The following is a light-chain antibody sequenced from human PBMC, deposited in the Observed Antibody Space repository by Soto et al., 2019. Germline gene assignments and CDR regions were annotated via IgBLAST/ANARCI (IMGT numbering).Light chain of an antibody. CDR3: QPYNNWPLT. CDR2: DAS. V-gene: IGKV1-9*01. J-gene: IGKJ4*01. CDR1: QGISSY. Sequence: DIQLTQSPSFLSASVGDRVTITCLASQGISSYLAWYQQKPGKAPKLLICDASTLYSGVPSRFSGSGSGTDFTLTINSLQSEDFAVYYCQPYNNWPLTFGGGTKVDIK.